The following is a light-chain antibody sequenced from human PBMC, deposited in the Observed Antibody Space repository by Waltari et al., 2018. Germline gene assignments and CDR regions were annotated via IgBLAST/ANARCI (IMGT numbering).Light chain of an antibody. V-gene: IGKV1-39*01. CDR1: HNINDH. CDR2: ASS. CDR3: QQTYSAPYT. Sequence: DIQMTQSPSSLSASVGDRITITCQASHNINDHLNWYQQKPGEAPTVLIHASSRLQSGVPSRFSAAGSGTAFTLTISNLQPEDSATYSCQQTYSAPYTFGRGTRVDI. J-gene: IGKJ2*01.